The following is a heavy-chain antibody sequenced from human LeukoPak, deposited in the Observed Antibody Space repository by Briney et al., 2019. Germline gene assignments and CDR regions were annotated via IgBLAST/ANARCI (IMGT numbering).Heavy chain of an antibody. CDR2: INHSGST. D-gene: IGHD1-26*01. V-gene: IGHV4-34*01. Sequence: SETLSLTCAVYGGSFSGYYWSWIRQPPGKGQEWIGEINHSGSTNYNPSLKSRVSMSVDTSKNQFSLKLSSVTAADTAVFYCARENSGSYREFDYWGQGTLVTVSS. CDR3: ARENSGSYREFDY. J-gene: IGHJ4*02. CDR1: GGSFSGYY.